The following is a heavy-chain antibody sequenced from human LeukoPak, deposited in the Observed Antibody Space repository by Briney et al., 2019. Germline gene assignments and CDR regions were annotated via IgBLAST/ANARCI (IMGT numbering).Heavy chain of an antibody. CDR1: GYSFTSYW. D-gene: IGHD2-21*02. CDR3: ARRAPYCGGDCYSLFDY. Sequence: GESLKISCKGSGYSFTSYWIGWVRQMPGKGLEWMGIIYPGDSDTSYSPSFQGQVTISADKSISTAYLQWSSLKASDTAMYYCARRAPYCGGDCYSLFDYWGQGTLVTVSS. CDR2: IYPGDSDT. J-gene: IGHJ4*02. V-gene: IGHV5-51*01.